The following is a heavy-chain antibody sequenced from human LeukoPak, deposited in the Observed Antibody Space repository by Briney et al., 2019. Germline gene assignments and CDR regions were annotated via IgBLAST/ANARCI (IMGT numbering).Heavy chain of an antibody. CDR1: GGSISSSSYY. J-gene: IGHJ5*02. CDR3: ASVDIVVVPAATKYWFDP. V-gene: IGHV4-39*07. CDR2: IYYTGST. D-gene: IGHD2-2*01. Sequence: PSETLSLTCTVSGGSISSSSYYWAWIRQPPGKGLEWIGSIYYTGSTYYNPSLKSRVTISVDTSKNQFSLKLSSVTAADTAVYYCASVDIVVVPAATKYWFDPWGQGTLVTVSS.